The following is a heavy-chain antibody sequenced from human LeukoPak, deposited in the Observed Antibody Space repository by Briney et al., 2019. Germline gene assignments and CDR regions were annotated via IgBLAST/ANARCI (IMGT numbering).Heavy chain of an antibody. CDR2: IYYSGST. V-gene: IGHV4-59*01. CDR3: ARESVTSSSEVFDY. J-gene: IGHJ4*02. Sequence: PSETLSLTCTVSGGSISSYYWSWIRRPPGKGLEWIAYIYYSGSTNYNPSLKSRVTISVDTSKNQFSLKLSSVTAADTAVYYCARESVTSSSEVFDYWGQGTLVTVSS. D-gene: IGHD2-2*01. CDR1: GGSISSYY.